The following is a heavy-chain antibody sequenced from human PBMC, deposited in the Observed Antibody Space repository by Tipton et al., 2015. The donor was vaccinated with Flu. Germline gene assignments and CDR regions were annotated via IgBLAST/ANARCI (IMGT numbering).Heavy chain of an antibody. D-gene: IGHD6-13*01. J-gene: IGHJ4*02. CDR3: ARDRWGIAAGGYFDY. CDR1: GFTVSSNY. CDR2: IYSGGST. Sequence: SLRLSCAASGFTVSSNYMSWVRQAPGKGLEWVSVIYSGGSTYYADSVKGRFTISRDNSKNTLYLQMNSLRAEDTAVYYCARDRWGIAAGGYFDYWGQGTLVTVPS. V-gene: IGHV3-53*05.